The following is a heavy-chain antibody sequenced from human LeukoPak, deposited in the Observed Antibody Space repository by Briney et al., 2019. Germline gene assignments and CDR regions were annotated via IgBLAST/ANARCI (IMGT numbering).Heavy chain of an antibody. D-gene: IGHD6-13*01. J-gene: IGHJ6*02. CDR1: GYTFTSSG. CDR2: ISAYNGNT. Sequence: ASVKISCKASGYTFTSSGISWVRQATGQGLEWMGWISAYNGNTNYAQKLQGRVTMTTDTSTSTAYMERRSLRSDDTAVYYCARDRGSGSWYYYYYGMDVWGQGTTVTVSS. V-gene: IGHV1-18*01. CDR3: ARDRGSGSWYYYYYGMDV.